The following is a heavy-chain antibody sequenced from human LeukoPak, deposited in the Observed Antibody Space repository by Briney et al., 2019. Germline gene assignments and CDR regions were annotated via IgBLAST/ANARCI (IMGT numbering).Heavy chain of an antibody. CDR2: IYTSGST. CDR1: GRSISSYY. Sequence: SETLSLTWPVSGRSISSYYWSWVRQPAGKGLEWVWRIYTSGSTNYNPSLKSRVTMSVDTSKNQSSLKLSSVTAADTAVYYCARDGTFIPFDYWGQGTLVTVSS. D-gene: IGHD1-1*01. J-gene: IGHJ4*02. CDR3: ARDGTFIPFDY. V-gene: IGHV4-4*07.